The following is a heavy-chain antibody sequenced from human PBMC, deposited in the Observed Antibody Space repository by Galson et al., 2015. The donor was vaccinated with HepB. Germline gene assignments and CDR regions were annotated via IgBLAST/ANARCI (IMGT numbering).Heavy chain of an antibody. CDR3: ARGFSGIVVASYI. V-gene: IGHV1-8*01. CDR2: MNPNSGNT. D-gene: IGHD2-2*01. J-gene: IGHJ3*02. CDR1: GYTFTSYD. Sequence: SVKVSCKASGYTFTSYDINWVRQATGQGLEWMGWMNPNSGNTGYAQKFQGRVTMTRNTSISTAYMELSSLRSEDTAVYFCARGFSGIVVASYIWGQGTMVTVSS.